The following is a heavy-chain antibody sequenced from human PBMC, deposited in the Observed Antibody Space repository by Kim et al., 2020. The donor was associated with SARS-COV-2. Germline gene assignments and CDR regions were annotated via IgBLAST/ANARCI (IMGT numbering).Heavy chain of an antibody. Sequence: GGSLRLSCAASGFTFSSYDMHWVRQATGKGLEWVSAIGTAGDTYYPGSVKGRFTISRENAKNSLYLQMNSLRAGDTAVYYCAREGSWNDGGGYYYYGMDVWGQGTTVTVSS. CDR1: GFTFSSYD. CDR2: IGTAGDT. CDR3: AREGSWNDGGGYYYYGMDV. V-gene: IGHV3-13*01. J-gene: IGHJ6*02. D-gene: IGHD1-1*01.